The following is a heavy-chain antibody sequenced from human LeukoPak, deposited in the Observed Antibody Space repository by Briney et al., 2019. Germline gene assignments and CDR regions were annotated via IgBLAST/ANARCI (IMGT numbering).Heavy chain of an antibody. J-gene: IGHJ4*02. CDR2: INPSSGGT. CDR3: ARDRRRPIHYYYDSSGYSDY. CDR1: GYTFTGYY. V-gene: IGHV1-2*02. Sequence: GASVKVSCKASGYTFTGYYMHWVRQAPGQGLEWMGWINPSSGGTNYAQKFQGRVTMTRDTSISTAYMELSRLRSDDTAVYYCARDRRRPIHYYYDSSGYSDYWGQGTLVTVSS. D-gene: IGHD3-22*01.